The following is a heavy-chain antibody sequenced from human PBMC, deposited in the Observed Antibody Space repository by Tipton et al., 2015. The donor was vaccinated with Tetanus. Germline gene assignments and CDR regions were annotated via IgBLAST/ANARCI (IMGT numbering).Heavy chain of an antibody. J-gene: IGHJ3*01. Sequence: LRLSCKASGYTFSAHTMHWVRQAPGKGLEWIGEINEGGSTNYNPSLESRVSISVDTSKHRFSLKVNSVIAADTATYYCARWTGVIPVTGNDAFDVWGPGAMVTVSS. D-gene: IGHD3/OR15-3a*01. CDR3: ARWTGVIPVTGNDAFDV. V-gene: IGHV4-34*01. CDR2: INEGGST. CDR1: GYTFSAHT.